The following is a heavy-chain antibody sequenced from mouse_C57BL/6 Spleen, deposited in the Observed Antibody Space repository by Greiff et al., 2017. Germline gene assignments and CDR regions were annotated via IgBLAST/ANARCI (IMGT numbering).Heavy chain of an antibody. CDR2: INPNNGGT. D-gene: IGHD1-1*01. J-gene: IGHJ4*01. CDR3: ARTRVYYYGSSYDAMDY. V-gene: IGHV1-18*01. Sequence: EVQLQQSGPELVKPGASVKIPCKASGYTFTDYNMDWVKQSHGKSLEWIGDINPNNGGTIYNQKFKGKATLTVDKSSSTAYMELRSLTSEDTAVYYCARTRVYYYGSSYDAMDYWGQGTSVTVSS. CDR1: GYTFTDYN.